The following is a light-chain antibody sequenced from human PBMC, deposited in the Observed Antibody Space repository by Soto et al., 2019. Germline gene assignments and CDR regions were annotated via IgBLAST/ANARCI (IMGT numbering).Light chain of an antibody. V-gene: IGKV4-1*01. Sequence: DIVMTQSPDSLAVSLGERATINFKSSQSVLYSSNNKNYLAWYQQKPGQPPRLLIYWASTRQSGVPERFTGGGSGTDFTLTISSLQAEDVAVYYCHQYYSSPWTFGQGTKVDIK. J-gene: IGKJ1*01. CDR1: QSVLYSSNNKNY. CDR3: HQYYSSPWT. CDR2: WAS.